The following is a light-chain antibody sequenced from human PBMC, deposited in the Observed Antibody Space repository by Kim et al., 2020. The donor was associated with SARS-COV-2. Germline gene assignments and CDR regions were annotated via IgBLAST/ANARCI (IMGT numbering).Light chain of an antibody. Sequence: DIQMTQSPSTLSASVGDRVTITCRASQDIGRWLAWYQQKPGKVPNLLIYKASTLESGVPSRFSGSGSGTEFTLTISSLQSDDFATYCFQQYNTYSWTFGQGNKVDIK. V-gene: IGKV1-5*03. CDR1: QDIGRW. CDR3: QQYNTYSWT. CDR2: KAS. J-gene: IGKJ1*01.